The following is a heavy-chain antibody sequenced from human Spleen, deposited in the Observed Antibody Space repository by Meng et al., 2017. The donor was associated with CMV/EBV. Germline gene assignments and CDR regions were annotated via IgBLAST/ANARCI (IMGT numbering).Heavy chain of an antibody. CDR2: LNPNSGAT. Sequence: CKTSGYTFTGYFMHGVRQAPGQGLEWMGWLNPNSGATNYAQKFQGRVTMTRDTSISTAYMDLSGLRSDDTAVYYCAASYSNYALNYWGQGTLVTVSS. J-gene: IGHJ4*02. CDR3: AASYSNYALNY. V-gene: IGHV1-2*02. D-gene: IGHD4/OR15-4a*01. CDR1: GYTFTGYF.